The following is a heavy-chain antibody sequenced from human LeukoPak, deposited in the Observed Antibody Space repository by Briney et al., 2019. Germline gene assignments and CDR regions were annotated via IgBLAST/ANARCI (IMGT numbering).Heavy chain of an antibody. D-gene: IGHD3-16*01. V-gene: IGHV3-66*02. CDR2: IYSGGST. Sequence: GGSLRLSCAASGLTISNNFMGWVRQAPGKGLEWVSLIYSGGSTYSADSVKGRFTISRDNSKNTLYLQMNSLRAEDTAVYYCAKARLGEPFSFYYYYYGMDVWGQGTTVTVSS. J-gene: IGHJ6*02. CDR1: GLTISNNF. CDR3: AKARLGEPFSFYYYYYGMDV.